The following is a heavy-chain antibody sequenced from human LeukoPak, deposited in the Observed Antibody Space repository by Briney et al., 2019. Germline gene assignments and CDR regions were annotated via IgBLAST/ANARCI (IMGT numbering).Heavy chain of an antibody. CDR2: INHSGST. CDR1: GGPFSAYY. J-gene: IGHJ4*02. V-gene: IGHV4-34*01. Sequence: SETLSLTCAVYGGPFSAYYWSWIRQPPGKGLEWIGEINHSGSTNYNPSLKSRVTISVDTSKNQFSLKLSSVTAADTAVYYCARDRGSQPFIDYWGQGTLVTVSS. D-gene: IGHD1-26*01. CDR3: ARDRGSQPFIDY.